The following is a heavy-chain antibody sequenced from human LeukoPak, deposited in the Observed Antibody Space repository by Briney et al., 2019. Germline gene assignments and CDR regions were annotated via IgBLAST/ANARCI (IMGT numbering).Heavy chain of an antibody. Sequence: ASVKVSCKVSGYTLTELSMHWVRQAPGKGLEWMGGFDPEDGETIYAQKFQGRVTVTEDTSTDTAYMELSSLRSEDTAVYYCATHSIVVVRYGFDYWGQGTLVTVSS. CDR2: FDPEDGET. D-gene: IGHD2-21*01. J-gene: IGHJ4*02. CDR3: ATHSIVVVRYGFDY. V-gene: IGHV1-24*01. CDR1: GYTLTELS.